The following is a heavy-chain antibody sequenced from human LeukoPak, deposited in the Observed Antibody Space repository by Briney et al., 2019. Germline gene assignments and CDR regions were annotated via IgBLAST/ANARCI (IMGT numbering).Heavy chain of an antibody. CDR3: ARARLDCSGDSCYPAPPYYYYMDV. D-gene: IGHD2-15*01. J-gene: IGHJ6*03. CDR1: GYTFTSYD. Sequence: ASVKVSCKASGYTFTSYDMHWVRRAPGQGLEWMGIINPSGGSTSYAQKFQGRVTMTRDTPTSTVSMDRTSRRSEDTAVYYCARARLDCSGDSCYPAPPYYYYMDVWGKGTTVTVSS. CDR2: INPSGGST. V-gene: IGHV1-46*01.